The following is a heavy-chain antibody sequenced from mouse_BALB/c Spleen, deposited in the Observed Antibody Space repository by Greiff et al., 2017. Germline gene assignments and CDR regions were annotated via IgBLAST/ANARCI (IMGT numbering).Heavy chain of an antibody. J-gene: IGHJ2*01. CDR2: IDPANGNT. CDR1: GFNIKDTY. Sequence: VQLQQSGAELVKPGASVKLSCTASGFNIKDTYMHWVKQRPEQGLEWIGRIDPANGNTKYDPKFQGKATFTADTSSNTAYMQLSSLTSEDSAVYYCARYFITTATDYWGQGTTLTVSS. CDR3: ARYFITTATDY. V-gene: IGHV14-3*02. D-gene: IGHD1-2*01.